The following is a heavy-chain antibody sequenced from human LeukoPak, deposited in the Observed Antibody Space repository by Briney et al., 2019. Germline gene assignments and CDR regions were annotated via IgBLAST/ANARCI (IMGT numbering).Heavy chain of an antibody. V-gene: IGHV3-9*01. CDR1: GFTFDDYA. CDR2: ISWNSGGI. D-gene: IGHD5-18*01. CDR3: AKGGKDTAMEQDFDY. J-gene: IGHJ4*02. Sequence: GGSLRLSCAASGFTFDDYAMHWVRQAPGKGLEWVSGISWNSGGIGYADSVKGRFTISRDNAKNSLYLQMNSLRAEDTALYYCAKGGKDTAMEQDFDYWGQGTLVTVSS.